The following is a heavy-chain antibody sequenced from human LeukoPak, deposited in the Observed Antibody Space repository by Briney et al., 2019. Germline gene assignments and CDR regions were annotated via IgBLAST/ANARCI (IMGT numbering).Heavy chain of an antibody. CDR3: AREERSKRWLLQLDY. D-gene: IGHD5-24*01. CDR2: IYHSGST. J-gene: IGHJ4*02. CDR1: GGSISSSNW. V-gene: IGHV4-4*02. Sequence: PSGTLSLTCAVSGGSISSSNWWSWVRQPPGKGLEWIGEIYHSGSTNYNPSLKSRVTISVDKSKNQFSLKLSSVTAADTAVYYCAREERSKRWLLQLDYWGQGTLVTVSS.